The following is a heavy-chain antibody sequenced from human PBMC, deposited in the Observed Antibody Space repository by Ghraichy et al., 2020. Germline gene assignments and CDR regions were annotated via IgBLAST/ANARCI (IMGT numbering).Heavy chain of an antibody. CDR3: ARHGSYKNYFDY. V-gene: IGHV4-59*08. J-gene: IGHJ4*02. CDR1: GGSISTYY. Sequence: SETLSLTCTVSGGSISTYYWSWIRQPPGKGLEWIGYVYYTGSTNYNPSFKSRVTISVDTSKNQFSLTLSSVSAADTAVYYCARHGSYKNYFDYWGQGTLVTVSS. CDR2: VYYTGST. D-gene: IGHD3-9*01.